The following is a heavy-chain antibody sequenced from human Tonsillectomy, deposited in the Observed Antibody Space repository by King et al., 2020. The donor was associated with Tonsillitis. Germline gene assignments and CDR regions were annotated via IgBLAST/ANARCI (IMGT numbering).Heavy chain of an antibody. J-gene: IGHJ6*04. CDR2: ILPIFGTA. CDR3: ARPPITLVRGVVDGMDV. CDR1: GGTFSSHV. V-gene: IGHV1-69*01. Sequence: AQLVQSGAEVKKPGSSVKVSCKASGGTFSSHVIGWVRQAPGQGLEWMGGILPIFGTANYAQKFQGRVTITADESTSTAYMELSSLRSADTAVYYCARPPITLVRGVVDGMDVWGKGTTVTVSS. D-gene: IGHD3-10*01.